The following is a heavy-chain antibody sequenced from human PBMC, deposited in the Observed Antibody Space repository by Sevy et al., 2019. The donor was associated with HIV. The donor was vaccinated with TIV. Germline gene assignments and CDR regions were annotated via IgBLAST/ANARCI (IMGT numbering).Heavy chain of an antibody. CDR3: ARQRGGWYEYDASDV. V-gene: IGHV4-39*01. D-gene: IGHD6-19*01. CDR1: DVSISSGTNY. J-gene: IGHJ3*01. CDR2: IYYSGTT. Sequence: SETLSLTCTVSDVSISSGTNYWGWFRQPPGKGLEWIGSIYYSGTTYYTPSLKSRVTMSADTSMNQFSLKLSSVTVADTAVYYCARQRGGWYEYDASDVWGQGTMVTVSS.